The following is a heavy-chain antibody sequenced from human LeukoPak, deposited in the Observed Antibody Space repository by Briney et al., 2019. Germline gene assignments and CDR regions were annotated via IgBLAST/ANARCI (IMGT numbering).Heavy chain of an antibody. CDR2: MHSSGNT. J-gene: IGHJ4*02. V-gene: IGHV4-59*01. Sequence: SETLSLTCTVSGGSISSFYWGWIRQPPGKGLEWIGHMHSSGNTNYNPSLKSRITMSVDTSKNQFSLKLSSVTAADTAIYWCAGVLRVEMVVNYWGQGTLVTVSS. CDR3: AGVLRVEMVVNY. D-gene: IGHD3-22*01. CDR1: GGSISSFY.